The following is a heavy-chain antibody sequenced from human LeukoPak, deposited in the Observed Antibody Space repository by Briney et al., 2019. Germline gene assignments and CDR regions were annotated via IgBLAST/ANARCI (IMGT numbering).Heavy chain of an antibody. J-gene: IGHJ6*02. Sequence: EASVKVSCKASGGTFSSYAISWVRQAPGQGLEWMGGIIPIFGTANYAQKFQGRVTITADESTSTAYMELSSLRSEDTAVYYCARDWVAYYYGMDVWGQGTTVTVSS. CDR1: GGTFSSYA. V-gene: IGHV1-69*13. CDR3: ARDWVAYYYGMDV. CDR2: IIPIFGTA. D-gene: IGHD3-16*01.